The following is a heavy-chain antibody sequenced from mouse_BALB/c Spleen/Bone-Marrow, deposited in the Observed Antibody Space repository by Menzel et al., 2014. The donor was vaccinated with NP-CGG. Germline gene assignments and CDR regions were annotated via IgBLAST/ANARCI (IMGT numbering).Heavy chain of an antibody. CDR2: IWGDGST. CDR1: GFSLTSYG. J-gene: IGHJ1*01. Sequence: QVQLQQSGPGLVAPSQSLSITCTVSGFSLTSYGVSWVRQPPGKGLECLGVIWGDGSTNYHSALISRLSISKDNSKSQVFIKLNSLQTDDTATYYCARLAKTWYFDVWGAGTTVTVPS. V-gene: IGHV2-3*01. D-gene: IGHD2-10*02. CDR3: ARLAKTWYFDV.